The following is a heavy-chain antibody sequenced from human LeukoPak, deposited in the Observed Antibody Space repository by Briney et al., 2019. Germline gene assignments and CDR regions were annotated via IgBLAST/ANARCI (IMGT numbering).Heavy chain of an antibody. CDR2: FDPEDGET. V-gene: IGHV1-24*01. D-gene: IGHD2/OR15-2a*01. Sequence: ASVKVSCKVSGYTLTELSMHWVRQAPGKGLEWMGGFDPEDGETIYAQKFQGRVTMTEDTSTDTAYMELSSLRSEDTAVYYCATVHNSSPRGLLGFLDPWGQGTLVTISS. J-gene: IGHJ5*02. CDR3: ATVHNSSPRGLLGFLDP. CDR1: GYTLTELS.